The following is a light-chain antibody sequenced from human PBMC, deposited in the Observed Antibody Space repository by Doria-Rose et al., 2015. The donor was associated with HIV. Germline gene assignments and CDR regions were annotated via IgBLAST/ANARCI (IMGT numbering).Light chain of an antibody. J-gene: IGKJ3*01. CDR3: QLYGSSPPFT. CDR1: QSVSSSY. CDR2: GAS. Sequence: TQSPVALSLSPGARATLSFRASQSVSSSYLAWYQQKPGQAPRLLIYGASNRATGIPDRFSGSGSGTDFTLTISRLETEDFAVYYCQLYGSSPPFTFGPGTKVDIK. V-gene: IGKV3-20*01.